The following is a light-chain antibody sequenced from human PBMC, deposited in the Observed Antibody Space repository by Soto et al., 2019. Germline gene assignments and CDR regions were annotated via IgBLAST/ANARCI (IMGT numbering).Light chain of an antibody. V-gene: IGLV4-69*01. J-gene: IGLJ3*02. CDR1: SGHSSNA. CDR2: LNSDGSH. Sequence: QPVLIQSPSASASLGASVTVTCTLSSGHSSNAVAWHQQQPEKGPRYLMRLNSDGSHSKGDGIPDRFTGSSSGADRYLTISSLQSEDEADYYCQTWGTGIVVFGGGTKVTVL. CDR3: QTWGTGIVV.